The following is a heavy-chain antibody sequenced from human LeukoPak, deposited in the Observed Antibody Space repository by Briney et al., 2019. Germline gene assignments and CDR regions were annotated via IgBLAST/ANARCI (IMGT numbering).Heavy chain of an antibody. V-gene: IGHV3-33*03. D-gene: IGHD3-22*01. Sequence: GGALRLSCAASGFTFSNYGMQWVRQAPAKGLEWVALIWYYGSDNYYADSVKGRFTISRDKSKSPLYLEINSLRAEGTAVYYCTKGNDDSSGSFDYWGQGTLVTVSS. CDR1: GFTFSNYG. CDR3: TKGNDDSSGSFDY. J-gene: IGHJ4*02. CDR2: IWYYGSDN.